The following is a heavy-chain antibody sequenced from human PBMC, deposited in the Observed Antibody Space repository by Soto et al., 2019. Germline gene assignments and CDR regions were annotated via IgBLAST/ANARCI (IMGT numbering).Heavy chain of an antibody. Sequence: SETLSLTCAVYGGSFSGYYWSWIRQPPGKGLEWIGEINHSGSTNYNPSLKSRVTISVDTSKNQFSLKLSSVTAADTAVYYCASSSGYYDILTGYYPLYYSGQATLVTGLL. D-gene: IGHD3-9*01. V-gene: IGHV4-34*01. CDR3: ASSSGYYDILTGYYPLYY. CDR2: INHSGST. CDR1: GGSFSGYY. J-gene: IGHJ4*02.